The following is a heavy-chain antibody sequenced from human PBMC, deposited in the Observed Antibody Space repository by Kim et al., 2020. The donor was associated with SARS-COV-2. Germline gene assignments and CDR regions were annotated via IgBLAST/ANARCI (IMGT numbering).Heavy chain of an antibody. CDR2: IWYDGSNK. D-gene: IGHD3-3*01. Sequence: GGSLRLSCAASGFTFSSYGMHWVRQAPGKGLEWVAVIWYDGSNKYYADSVKGRFTISRDNSKNTLYLQMNSLRAEDTAVYYCARDSKEGLIFGVVRGLYYYYGMDVWGQGTTVTVSS. CDR3: ARDSKEGLIFGVVRGLYYYYGMDV. V-gene: IGHV3-33*01. J-gene: IGHJ6*02. CDR1: GFTFSSYG.